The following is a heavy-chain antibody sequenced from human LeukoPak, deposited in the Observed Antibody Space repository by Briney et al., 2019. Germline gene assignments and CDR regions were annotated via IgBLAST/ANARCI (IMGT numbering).Heavy chain of an antibody. CDR2: INHSGST. J-gene: IGHJ5*02. CDR1: GGSFSGYY. CDR3: VRAYDFWSGFHWFDP. Sequence: PSETLSLTCAVYGGSFSGYYWSWIRQPPGKGLEWIGEINHSGSTNYNPSLKSRVTISVDTSKNQFSLKLSSVTAADTAVYYCVRAYDFWSGFHWFDPWGQGTLVTVSS. V-gene: IGHV4-34*01. D-gene: IGHD3-3*01.